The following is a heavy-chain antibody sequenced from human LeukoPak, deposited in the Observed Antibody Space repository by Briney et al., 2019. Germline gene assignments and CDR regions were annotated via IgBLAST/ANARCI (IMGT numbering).Heavy chain of an antibody. CDR1: GYTFTSYG. D-gene: IGHD1-1*01. J-gene: IGHJ5*02. Sequence: ASVKVSCKASGYTFTSYGISWVRQAPGQGLEWMGWISAYNGNTSYAQKFQGRVTMTRDMSTSTVYMELSSLRSEDTAVYYCARAVLERKFLNWFDPWGQGTLVTVSS. V-gene: IGHV1-18*01. CDR3: ARAVLERKFLNWFDP. CDR2: ISAYNGNT.